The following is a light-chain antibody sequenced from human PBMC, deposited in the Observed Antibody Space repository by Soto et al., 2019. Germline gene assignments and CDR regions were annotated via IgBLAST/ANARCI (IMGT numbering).Light chain of an antibody. CDR2: DVS. CDR1: QSVRSN. J-gene: IGKJ1*01. Sequence: EIVLTQSPATLSLSPGERATLSCRASQSVRSNLAWYQHKPGQAPRLLIYDVSNRATGIPGRFSGSGFGTDFTLTIRNVEPEDFAVYYCQQRANWPWTFGQGAKVEIK. CDR3: QQRANWPWT. V-gene: IGKV3-11*01.